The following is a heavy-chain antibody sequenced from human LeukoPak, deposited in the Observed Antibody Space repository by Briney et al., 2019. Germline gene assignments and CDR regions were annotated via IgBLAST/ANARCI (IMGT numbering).Heavy chain of an antibody. CDR1: GGTFSSYA. CDR2: IIPIFGTA. CDR3: ARGNYYDFWSGYTLDY. V-gene: IGHV1-69*05. D-gene: IGHD3-3*01. Sequence: AASVKVSCKASGGTFSSYAISWVRQAPGQGLEWMGGIIPIFGTANYAQKFQGRVTITTDESTNTAYMELSSLRSEDTAVYYCARGNYYDFWSGYTLDYWGQGTLVTVSS. J-gene: IGHJ4*02.